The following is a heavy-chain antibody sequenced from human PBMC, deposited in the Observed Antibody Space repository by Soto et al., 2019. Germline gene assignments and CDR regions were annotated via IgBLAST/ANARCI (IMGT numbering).Heavy chain of an antibody. Sequence: GSLRRPCAPSGFSLSSSVMHGVGHAPGKGLEWVAVISYDGINREYADSVKGRLPISRDNSNNMLYLEMKSLRAEHTAVYYGAKDMYVWRNLYCVDDGGQGSTGNVSS. V-gene: IGHV3-30*18. CDR3: AKDMYVWRNLYCVDD. J-gene: IGHJ6*02. CDR2: ISYDGINR. D-gene: IGHD2-8*01. CDR1: GFSLSSSV.